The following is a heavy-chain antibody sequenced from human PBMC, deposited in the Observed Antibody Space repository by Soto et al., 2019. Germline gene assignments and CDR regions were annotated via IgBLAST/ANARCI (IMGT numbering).Heavy chain of an antibody. CDR2: ISGSGIST. Sequence: PGGSLRLSCAASGFTFSNYAMTWVRQAPGKGLEWVSAISGSGISTFYADSVKGRFTISRDNSKNTLYLQMNSLRAADTAVYYCARDSADCASSSCYGFFGYWGQGTLVTVSS. D-gene: IGHD2-2*01. CDR3: ARDSADCASSSCYGFFGY. CDR1: GFTFSNYA. V-gene: IGHV3-23*01. J-gene: IGHJ4*02.